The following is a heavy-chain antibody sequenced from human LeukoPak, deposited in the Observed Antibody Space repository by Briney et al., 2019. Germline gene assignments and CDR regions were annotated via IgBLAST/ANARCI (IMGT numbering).Heavy chain of an antibody. Sequence: GGSLKLSCAASGFTFSSQWMGWVRQAPGKGLEWVSCISSSSNFINYPDSVKGRFTISRDNAKNTLYLQMNSLRAEDTAVYYYAREIARSLGAFDIWGQGTMVTVSS. CDR2: ISSSSNFI. V-gene: IGHV3-21*01. CDR1: GFTFSSQW. J-gene: IGHJ3*02. CDR3: AREIARSLGAFDI. D-gene: IGHD1-26*01.